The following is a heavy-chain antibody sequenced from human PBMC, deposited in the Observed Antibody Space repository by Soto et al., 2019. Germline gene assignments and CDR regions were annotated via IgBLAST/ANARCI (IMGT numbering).Heavy chain of an antibody. Sequence: QVQLQESGPGLVKPSETLSLTCTVSGGSVSSGSYYWSWIRQPPGKGLEWIGYIYYSGSTNYNPSLKSRVTISVDTSKNQFSLKLSSVTAVDTAVYYCARTARPPPPYGMDVWGQGTTVTVSS. CDR3: ARTARPPPPYGMDV. J-gene: IGHJ6*02. V-gene: IGHV4-61*01. CDR2: IYYSGST. CDR1: GGSVSSGSYY.